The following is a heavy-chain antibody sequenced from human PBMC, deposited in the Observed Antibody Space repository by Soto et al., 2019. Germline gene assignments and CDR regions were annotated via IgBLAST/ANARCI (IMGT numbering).Heavy chain of an antibody. V-gene: IGHV1-69*08. Sequence: QVQLVQSGAEMKKPGSSVKVSSQPSGDIFASLTINWGGRAPAQGLEWMGGIIPVLDMANYAQKFQGRVTIIADKSTSTVYMELSSLTSEDTAVYYCARELGGYDYLYYYYYMDVWGEGTTVTVSS. J-gene: IGHJ6*03. CDR1: GDIFASLT. D-gene: IGHD5-12*01. CDR3: ARELGGYDYLYYYYYMDV. CDR2: IIPVLDMA.